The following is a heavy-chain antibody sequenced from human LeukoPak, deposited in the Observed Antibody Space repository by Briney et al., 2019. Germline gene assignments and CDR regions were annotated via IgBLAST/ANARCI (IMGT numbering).Heavy chain of an antibody. Sequence: SETLSLTCTVSGGSVSSATYYWAWIRQPPGKGLEWIGSIYYSGSTYYNPSLKSPVTISVDTSKNQFSLKLSSVTAADTAVYHCARHGHHGNYDFWGQGTLVTVSS. J-gene: IGHJ4*02. CDR3: ARHGHHGNYDF. V-gene: IGHV4-39*01. D-gene: IGHD4-11*01. CDR1: GGSVSSATYY. CDR2: IYYSGST.